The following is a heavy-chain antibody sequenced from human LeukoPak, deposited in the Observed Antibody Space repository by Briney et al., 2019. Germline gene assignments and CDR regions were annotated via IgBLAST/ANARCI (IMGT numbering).Heavy chain of an antibody. Sequence: KPSETPSLTCTVSGGSLSSSSYNWGWIRQPPGKGLGWVGGIYYNGSTYYNPSLKSRVTISVDTSKNQFSLKLSSVTAADTAVYYCARLGRSRIAARPYYYYYMDVWGKGTTVTVSS. D-gene: IGHD6-13*01. CDR3: ARLGRSRIAARPYYYYYMDV. CDR2: IYYNGST. V-gene: IGHV4-39*01. CDR1: GGSLSSSSYN. J-gene: IGHJ6*03.